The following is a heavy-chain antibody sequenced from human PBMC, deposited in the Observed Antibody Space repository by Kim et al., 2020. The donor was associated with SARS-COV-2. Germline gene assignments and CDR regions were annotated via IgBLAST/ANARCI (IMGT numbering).Heavy chain of an antibody. CDR1: GFTFSSYD. CDR2: IGTAGDT. J-gene: IGHJ4*02. D-gene: IGHD3-10*01. CDR3: ARGRWFGELYDSSGETFDY. Sequence: GGSLRLSCAASGFTFSSYDMHWVRQATGKGLEWVSAIGTAGDTYYPGSVKGRFTTSRENAKNSLYLQMNSLRAGDTAVYYCARGRWFGELYDSSGETFDYWGQGTLVTVSS. V-gene: IGHV3-13*01.